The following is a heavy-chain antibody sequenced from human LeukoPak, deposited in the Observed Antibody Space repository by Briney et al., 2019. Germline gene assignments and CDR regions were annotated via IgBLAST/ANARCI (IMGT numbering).Heavy chain of an antibody. J-gene: IGHJ4*02. CDR3: ARVGEMATTHY. V-gene: IGHV1-69*13. Sequence: ASVKVSCKASGYTFTSYGISWVRQAPGQGLEWMGGIIPIFGTANYAQKFQGRVTITADESTSTAYMELSSLRSEDTAVYYCARVGEMATTHYWGQGTLVTVSS. CDR1: GYTFTSYG. D-gene: IGHD5-24*01. CDR2: IIPIFGTA.